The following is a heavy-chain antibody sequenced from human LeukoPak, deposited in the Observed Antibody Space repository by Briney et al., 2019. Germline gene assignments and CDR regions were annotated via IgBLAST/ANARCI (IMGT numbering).Heavy chain of an antibody. CDR3: ARSPYYGSGSYHYYYYYMDV. V-gene: IGHV3-7*01. CDR1: GFTFSSYW. J-gene: IGHJ6*03. CDR2: IKQDGSEK. D-gene: IGHD3-10*01. Sequence: GGSLRLSCAASGFTFSSYWMSWVRQAPGKGLEWVANIKQDGSEKYYVDSVKGRFTISRDNAKNSLYLQMNSLRAEDTAVYYCARSPYYGSGSYHYYYYYMDVWGKGTTVTVSS.